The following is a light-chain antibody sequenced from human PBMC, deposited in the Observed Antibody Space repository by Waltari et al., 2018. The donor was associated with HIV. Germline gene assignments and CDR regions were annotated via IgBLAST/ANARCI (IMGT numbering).Light chain of an antibody. J-gene: IGLJ3*02. CDR3: QSYDSSLSGSV. CDR1: SSTIGAGYD. CDR2: GTV. Sequence: QSVLTQPPSVSGAPGQRVTISCTGSSSTIGAGYDVHWYQQFPGSAPKLLINGTVNRPSGVPDRFSDSKSGTSASLAITGLQAEDEADYYCQSYDSSLSGSVFGGGTKLTVL. V-gene: IGLV1-40*01.